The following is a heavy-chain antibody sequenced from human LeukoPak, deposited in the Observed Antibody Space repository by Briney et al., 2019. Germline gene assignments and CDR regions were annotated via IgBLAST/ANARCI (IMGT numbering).Heavy chain of an antibody. CDR2: IYHNGST. V-gene: IGHV4-38-2*02. CDR1: GYSISSGYY. CDR3: ARYYYDSSGYYGGSAFDI. Sequence: SETLSLTCTVSGYSISSGYYWGWIRQPPGKGLEWIGSIYHNGSTYYNPSLKSRVTISVDTSKNQFSLKLSSVTAADTAVYYCARYYYDSSGYYGGSAFDIWGQGTMVTVSS. J-gene: IGHJ3*02. D-gene: IGHD3-22*01.